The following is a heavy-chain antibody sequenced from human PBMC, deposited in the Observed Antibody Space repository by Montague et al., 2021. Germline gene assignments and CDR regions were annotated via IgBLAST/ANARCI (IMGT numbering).Heavy chain of an antibody. CDR2: IYYSGNS. CDR1: GASITSNIYY. CDR3: ARVFSSWYVGWFDP. V-gene: IGHV4-39*07. D-gene: IGHD6-13*01. Sequence: SETLSLTCTVSGASITSNIYYWGWNRQSPGKGLKWIGSIYYSGNSFYQPSLKSRITMAVDTSKNQFSLKLSSVTAADTAIYYCARVFSSWYVGWFDPWGQGTLVTVSS. J-gene: IGHJ5*02.